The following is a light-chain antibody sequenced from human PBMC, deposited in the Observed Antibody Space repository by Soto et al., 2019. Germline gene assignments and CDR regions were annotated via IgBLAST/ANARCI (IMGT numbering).Light chain of an antibody. Sequence: DIKMTQSPTSLSASVGDRVTITCRASQGIRNFVAWYQQKPGKAPKLLIYAASTLQSGVPSRFSGSASGTDFTLTINSLQPEDVATYSCQKYSSVPVFGPGTKVEIK. CDR3: QKYSSVPV. CDR2: AAS. V-gene: IGKV1-27*01. CDR1: QGIRNF. J-gene: IGKJ3*01.